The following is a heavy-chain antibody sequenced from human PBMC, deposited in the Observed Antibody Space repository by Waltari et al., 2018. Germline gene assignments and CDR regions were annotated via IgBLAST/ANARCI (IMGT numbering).Heavy chain of an antibody. CDR1: GGPLSSYY. V-gene: IGHV4-59*01. Sequence: QVQLQESGPGLVKPSETLSLTCPVSGGPLSSYYWTWIRQPPGKGREWIGYIYYSGSTNYNPSLKSRVTISVDTSKKQFSLKLSSVTAADTAVYYCARRGCTNGVCYYYWGQGTLVTVSS. J-gene: IGHJ4*02. CDR2: IYYSGST. CDR3: ARRGCTNGVCYYY. D-gene: IGHD2-8*01.